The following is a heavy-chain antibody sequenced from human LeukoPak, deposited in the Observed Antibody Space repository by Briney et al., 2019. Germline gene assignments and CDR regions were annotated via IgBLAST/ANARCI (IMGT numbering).Heavy chain of an antibody. D-gene: IGHD5-18*01. V-gene: IGHV3-21*01. Sequence: GGSLRLSCAASGFTFSSYSMNWVRQAPGKGLEWVSSSSSSSSYIYYADSVKGRFTISRDNAKNSLYLQMNSLRAEDTAVYYCARGPDSPRSFDYWGQGTLVTVSS. CDR3: ARGPDSPRSFDY. J-gene: IGHJ4*02. CDR1: GFTFSSYS. CDR2: SSSSSSYI.